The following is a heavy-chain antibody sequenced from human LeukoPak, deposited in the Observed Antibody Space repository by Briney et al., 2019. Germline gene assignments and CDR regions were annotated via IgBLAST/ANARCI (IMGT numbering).Heavy chain of an antibody. Sequence: PGGSLRLSAAASGFTFRSYWMERLRQTPGKGLVWVSRINTDGSSTSHADSVKGRFTISRDNAKNTLYLQMNSLRAEDTAVYYCATGPDSSGWYEAKIDYWGQGTLVTVSS. D-gene: IGHD6-19*01. V-gene: IGHV3-74*01. J-gene: IGHJ4*02. CDR3: ATGPDSSGWYEAKIDY. CDR2: INTDGSST. CDR1: GFTFRSYW.